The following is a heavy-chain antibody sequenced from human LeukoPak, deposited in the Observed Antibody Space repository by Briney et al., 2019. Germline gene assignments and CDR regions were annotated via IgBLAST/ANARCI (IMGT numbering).Heavy chain of an antibody. CDR2: ISAYNGNT. J-gene: IGHJ3*02. CDR3: ARGGRWELPRPYAFDI. V-gene: IGHV1-18*01. Sequence: ASVKVSCKASGYTFTSHGISWVRQAPGQGLEWMGWISAYNGNTNYAQKLQGRVTMTTDTSTSTAYMELRSLRSDDTAVYYYARGGRWELPRPYAFDIWGQGTKVTVSS. CDR1: GYTFTSHG. D-gene: IGHD2-15*01.